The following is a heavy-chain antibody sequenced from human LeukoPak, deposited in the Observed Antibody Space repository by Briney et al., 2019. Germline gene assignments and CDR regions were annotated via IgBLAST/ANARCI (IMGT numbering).Heavy chain of an antibody. CDR3: ARHSRLDKSSLSWADY. D-gene: IGHD2-2*03. Sequence: PSETLSLTCTVSGDSIGTSKYYWAWIRLPPGKGLQWIASISSYYTPSLESRITISRDTSKNQFSLRLSSVTAADTAVYYCARHSRLDKSSLSWADYWGQGTLVTVSS. V-gene: IGHV4-39*01. CDR1: GDSIGTSKYY. CDR2: ISS. J-gene: IGHJ4*02.